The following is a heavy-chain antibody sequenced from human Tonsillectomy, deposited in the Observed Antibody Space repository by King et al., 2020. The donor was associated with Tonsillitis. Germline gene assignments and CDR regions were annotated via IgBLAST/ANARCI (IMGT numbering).Heavy chain of an antibody. Sequence: VQLVESGGGLVKPGGSLRLSCAASGFTFSNAWMSWVRQAPGKGLEWVGHIKSKTDGGTTDYAAPVKGRFTISRDDSKNTLYLQMNSLKTEDTAVYYCTTSQWGSSSAYYYYYGLDVWGQGTTVTVSS. D-gene: IGHD6-6*01. J-gene: IGHJ6*02. CDR2: IKSKTDGGTT. CDR3: TTSQWGSSSAYYYYYGLDV. V-gene: IGHV3-15*01. CDR1: GFTFSNAW.